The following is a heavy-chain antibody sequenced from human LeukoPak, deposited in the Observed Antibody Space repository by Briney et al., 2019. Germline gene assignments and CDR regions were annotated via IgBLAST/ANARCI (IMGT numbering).Heavy chain of an antibody. J-gene: IGHJ4*02. D-gene: IGHD3-10*01. CDR1: GFTFSNYA. CDR2: IIGTGTKT. Sequence: GGSLRLSCAASGFTFSNYAMIWVRQAPWKGLEWVSVIIGTGTKTHYADSVKGRFTISRDNAKNSLYLQMNSLRAEDTAVYYCARAGGYYGSGSYYNSRRWRMPIDYWGQGTLVTVSS. CDR3: ARAGGYYGSGSYYNSRRWRMPIDY. V-gene: IGHV3-21*01.